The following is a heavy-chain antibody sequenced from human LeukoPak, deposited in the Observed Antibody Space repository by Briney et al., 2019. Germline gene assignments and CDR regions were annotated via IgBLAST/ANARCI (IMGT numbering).Heavy chain of an antibody. CDR2: INAGNGNT. CDR1: GYTFTSYD. J-gene: IGHJ6*02. D-gene: IGHD2-2*01. Sequence: ASVKVSCKASGYTFTSYDINWVRQAPGQRLEWMGWINAGNGNTKYSQKFQGRVTITRDTSASTAYMELSSLRSEDTAVYYCARDYCSSTSCYYYYGMDVWGQGTTVTVSS. CDR3: ARDYCSSTSCYYYYGMDV. V-gene: IGHV1-3*01.